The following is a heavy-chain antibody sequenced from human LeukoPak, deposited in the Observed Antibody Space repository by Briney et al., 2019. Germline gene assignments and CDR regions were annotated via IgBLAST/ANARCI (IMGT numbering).Heavy chain of an antibody. D-gene: IGHD3-3*01. CDR2: IYYSGTT. CDR1: GGSISSYY. Sequence: PSETLSLTCTVSGGSISSYYWSWIRQPPGKGLEWIGYIYYSGTTNYNPSLKSRVTISVDTSKNQFSLNLISVTAADTAVYYCAREGGFYRPLDYSGQGTLVTVSS. V-gene: IGHV4-59*12. CDR3: AREGGFYRPLDY. J-gene: IGHJ4*02.